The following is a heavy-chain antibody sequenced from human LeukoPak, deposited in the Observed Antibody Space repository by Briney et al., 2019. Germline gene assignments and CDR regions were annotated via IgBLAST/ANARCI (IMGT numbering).Heavy chain of an antibody. CDR3: ARIGGITYFDY. CDR1: GGYIGSYF. V-gene: IGHV4-4*07. J-gene: IGHJ4*02. Sequence: PSETLSLTCSVSGGYIGSYFWSWIRQPAGKELEYIGRFYTSGSPNYNPSLKSRVTMSVATSKTQFPLRLSSVSPADTAVYYCARIGGITYFDYWGQGILVTVPS. CDR2: FYTSGSP. D-gene: IGHD3-16*01.